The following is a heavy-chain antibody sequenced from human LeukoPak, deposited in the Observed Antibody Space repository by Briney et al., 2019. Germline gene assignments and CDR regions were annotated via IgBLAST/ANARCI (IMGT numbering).Heavy chain of an antibody. J-gene: IGHJ4*02. Sequence: SETLSLTCAVSGGSISSYYWSWIRQPAGKGLEWIGRISTGGTTNYIPSLTSRITMSVDTSKNQFSLRLISVTAADTAVYYCARGGYSNGYGPYYFDSWGQGALVAVPS. CDR2: ISTGGTT. D-gene: IGHD5-12*01. V-gene: IGHV4-4*07. CDR1: GGSISSYY. CDR3: ARGGYSNGYGPYYFDS.